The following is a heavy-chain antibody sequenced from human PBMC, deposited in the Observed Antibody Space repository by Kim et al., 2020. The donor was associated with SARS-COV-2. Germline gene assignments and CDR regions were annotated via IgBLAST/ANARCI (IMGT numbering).Heavy chain of an antibody. J-gene: IGHJ3*02. CDR3: AREEYCSSTSCSETNAFDI. CDR2: IYYSGST. V-gene: IGHV4-31*03. D-gene: IGHD2-2*01. Sequence: SETLSLTCTVSGGSISSGGYYWSWIRQHPGKGLEWIGYIYYSGSTYYNPSLKSRVTISVDTSKNQFSLKLSSVTAADTAVYYCAREEYCSSTSCSETNAFDIWGQGTMVTVSS. CDR1: GGSISSGGYY.